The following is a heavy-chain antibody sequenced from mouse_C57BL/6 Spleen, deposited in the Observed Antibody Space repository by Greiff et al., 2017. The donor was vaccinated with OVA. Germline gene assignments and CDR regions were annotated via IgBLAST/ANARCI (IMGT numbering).Heavy chain of an antibody. J-gene: IGHJ4*01. CDR3: ARDKGLRTGYGY. V-gene: IGHV5-4*01. CDR1: GFTFSSYA. Sequence: EVHLVESGGGLVKPGGSLKLSCAASGFTFSSYAMSWVRQTPEKRLEWVATISDGGSYTYYPDNVKGRFTISRDNAKNNLYLQMSHLKSEDTAMYYCARDKGLRTGYGYWGQGTSVTVSS. D-gene: IGHD2-4*01. CDR2: ISDGGSYT.